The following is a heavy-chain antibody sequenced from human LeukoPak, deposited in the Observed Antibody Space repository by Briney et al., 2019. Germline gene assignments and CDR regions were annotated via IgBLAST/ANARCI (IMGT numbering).Heavy chain of an antibody. CDR3: ARAPYYDYVWGSYRPDY. CDR1: GYTFTGYY. D-gene: IGHD3-16*02. CDR2: INPNSGGT. J-gene: IGHJ4*02. Sequence: GASVKVSCKASGYTFTGYYMHWVRQAPGQGLEWMGWINPNSGGTNYAQKFQGRVTMTRDTSISTAYMELSRLRSDDTAVYYCARAPYYDYVWGSYRPDYWGQGTLVTVSS. V-gene: IGHV1-2*02.